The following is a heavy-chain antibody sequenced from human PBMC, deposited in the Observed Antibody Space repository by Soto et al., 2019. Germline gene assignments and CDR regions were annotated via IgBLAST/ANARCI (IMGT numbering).Heavy chain of an antibody. D-gene: IGHD5-18*01. Sequence: QVQVVHSGAEVKKPGSSVKVSCKVSGGIFTNNAISWVRQAPGQGLDWLGGVIPLFDTAYYAQIFRGRLKISAGGAATTAYMELSGLTSADTVVYFCATGGHNDGYNCYHGMGVWGEGTIVTVAA. J-gene: IGHJ6*04. V-gene: IGHV1-69*01. CDR2: VIPLFDTA. CDR3: ATGGHNDGYNCYHGMGV. CDR1: GGIFTNNA.